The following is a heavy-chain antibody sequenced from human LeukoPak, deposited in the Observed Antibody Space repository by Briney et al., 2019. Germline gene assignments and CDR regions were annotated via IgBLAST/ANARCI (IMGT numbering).Heavy chain of an antibody. V-gene: IGHV4-34*01. Sequence: PSETLSLTCAVYGGSFSDYCWSWIRQPPGKGLEWIGEINHSGSTNYNPSLKSRVTISGDTSKNQFSLKLSSVTAADTAVYYCAYSSGYQQNWGQGTLVTVSS. D-gene: IGHD3-22*01. CDR3: AYSSGYQQN. CDR2: INHSGST. J-gene: IGHJ1*01. CDR1: GGSFSDYC.